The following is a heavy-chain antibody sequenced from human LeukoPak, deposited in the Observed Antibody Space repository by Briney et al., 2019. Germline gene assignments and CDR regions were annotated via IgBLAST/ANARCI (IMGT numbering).Heavy chain of an antibody. D-gene: IGHD2-15*01. V-gene: IGHV4-31*03. J-gene: IGHJ4*02. CDR1: GASIRSGGYY. CDR2: IYHSGST. Sequence: SETLSLTCTVSGASIRSGGYYWSWIRQRSGEGLEHIGYIYHSGSTYTNPPLKSRVTISIDMSKDQFSLEMTSVTVADTAVYFCARDGGPIDYWGQGILVTVSS. CDR3: ARDGGPIDY.